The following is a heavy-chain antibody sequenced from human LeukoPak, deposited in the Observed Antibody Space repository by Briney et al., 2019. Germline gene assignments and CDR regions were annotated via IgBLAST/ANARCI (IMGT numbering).Heavy chain of an antibody. J-gene: IGHJ4*02. Sequence: GGSLRLSCAASGIAFSRFAMSWVRQAPGKGLEWVSVVSESGDITHYAESVKGRFTISRDNAKNSLYLQMNSLRADDTAVYYCARDRVWTVLYWGQGTLVTVSS. D-gene: IGHD6-13*01. CDR2: VSESGDIT. CDR1: GIAFSRFA. CDR3: ARDRVWTVLY. V-gene: IGHV3-23*01.